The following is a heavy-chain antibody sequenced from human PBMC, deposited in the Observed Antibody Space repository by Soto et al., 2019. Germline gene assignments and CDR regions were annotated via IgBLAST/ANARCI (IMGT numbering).Heavy chain of an antibody. CDR3: ARVERGTATTVVDAFDI. V-gene: IGHV4-34*01. CDR1: GGFVSSGNYY. D-gene: IGHD1-1*01. CDR2: MSHSGGT. J-gene: IGHJ3*02. Sequence: QEQLQQWGAGLLKPSETLSLTCAVYGGFVSSGNYYWSWIGQPPGKGLEWIGDMSHSGGTHFNPSLKSRVTISVDTSKNQFSLKMSSVTAADTALYYCARVERGTATTVVDAFDIWGPGTMVTVSS.